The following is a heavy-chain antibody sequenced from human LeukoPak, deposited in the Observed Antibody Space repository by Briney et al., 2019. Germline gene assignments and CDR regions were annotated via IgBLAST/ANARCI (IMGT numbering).Heavy chain of an antibody. V-gene: IGHV3-23*01. CDR2: ISGSGDST. D-gene: IGHD6-19*01. J-gene: IGHJ4*02. Sequence: GGSLRLSCAASGFTFSSYTMSWVRQAPGKGLEWVSAISGSGDSTYYADSVKGRFTISRDNSKNTLYLQMNSLRAEDTAVYYCASIAVAGTDPFDYWGQGTLVTVSS. CDR1: GFTFSSYT. CDR3: ASIAVAGTDPFDY.